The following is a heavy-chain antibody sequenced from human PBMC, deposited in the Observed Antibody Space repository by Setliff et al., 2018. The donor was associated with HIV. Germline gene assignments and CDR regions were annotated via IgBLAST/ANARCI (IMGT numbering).Heavy chain of an antibody. CDR3: AKKGNGDYHFDY. Sequence: SETLSLTCTVSGGSIGGYHWSWVRQPPGRGLEWIGYIYYSGSIYYNPSLKSRVTMSVDTSKNQFSLKLSSVTAVDTAVYYCAKKGNGDYHFDYWGQGTLVTVS. CDR2: IYYSGSI. J-gene: IGHJ4*02. D-gene: IGHD4-17*01. V-gene: IGHV4-59*04. CDR1: GGSIGGYH.